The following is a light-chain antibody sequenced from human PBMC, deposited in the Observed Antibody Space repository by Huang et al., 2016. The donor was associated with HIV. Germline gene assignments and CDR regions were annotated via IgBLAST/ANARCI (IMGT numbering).Light chain of an antibody. CDR1: QSLLHRNGHNY. V-gene: IGKV2-28*01. CDR2: LGA. J-gene: IGKJ1*01. CDR3: MQGLQTWT. Sequence: DIVMVQSPASLSVTLGESASTTCRSSQSLLHRNGHNYIDWFWKKPGQSPQLLIFLGASRASGVPDRFRGSGSGTDFTLRINRVEACDVGIYYCMQGLQTWTFGQGTKVEI.